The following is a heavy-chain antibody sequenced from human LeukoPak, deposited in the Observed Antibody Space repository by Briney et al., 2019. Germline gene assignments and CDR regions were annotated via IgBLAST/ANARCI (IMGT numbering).Heavy chain of an antibody. Sequence: GGSLRLSCAASGFTFSSYGMHWVRQAPGKGLEWVAVISYDGSNKYYADSVKGRFTISRDNSKNTLYLQMNSLRAEDTAVYYCAKDAMTTVTTPTVYYYYGMDVWGRGTTVTVSS. J-gene: IGHJ6*02. D-gene: IGHD4-4*01. V-gene: IGHV3-30*18. CDR3: AKDAMTTVTTPTVYYYYGMDV. CDR2: ISYDGSNK. CDR1: GFTFSSYG.